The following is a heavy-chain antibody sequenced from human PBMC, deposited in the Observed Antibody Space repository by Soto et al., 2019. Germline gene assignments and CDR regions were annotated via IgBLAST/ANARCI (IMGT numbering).Heavy chain of an antibody. CDR1: GYTFTTYG. V-gene: IGHV1-18*01. CDR3: AREGEMPYYYYGLDV. J-gene: IGHJ6*01. Sequence: QVQLVQSGAEVRKPGASVKVSCKASGYTFTTYGISWVRQAPGQGLEWMGWISGYNGHTKYAQKFQGRVTMTTDTATSTVFMALRSLRSDDTAVYYCAREGEMPYYYYGLDVWGPGATVTVS. D-gene: IGHD3-16*01. CDR2: ISGYNGHT.